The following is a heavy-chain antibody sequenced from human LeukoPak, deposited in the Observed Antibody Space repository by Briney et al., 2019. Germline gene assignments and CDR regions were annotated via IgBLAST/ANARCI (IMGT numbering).Heavy chain of an antibody. CDR2: ISAYNGNT. Sequence: ASVKVSCKASGYTFTSYGISWVRQAPGQGREWMGWISAYNGNTNYAQKLQGRVTMTTDTSTSTAYMELRSLRSDDTAVYYCASDDYVWGSYRFLTLFDYWGQGTLVTVSS. D-gene: IGHD3-16*02. J-gene: IGHJ4*02. CDR3: ASDDYVWGSYRFLTLFDY. V-gene: IGHV1-18*01. CDR1: GYTFTSYG.